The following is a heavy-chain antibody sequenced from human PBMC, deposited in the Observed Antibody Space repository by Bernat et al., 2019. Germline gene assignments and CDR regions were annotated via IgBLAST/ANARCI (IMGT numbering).Heavy chain of an antibody. CDR2: IKGDGSEK. D-gene: IGHD6-13*01. Sequence: EVQLVESGGGLVQPGGSLRLSCAASGFTFSNYWMDWVRQAPGKGLEWVANIKGDGSEKYYVDSVKGRFIISRDNAKNSLYLQMNSLRAEDTAVYFCAGDRQYSSTLNDYWGQGTLVTVSS. J-gene: IGHJ4*02. V-gene: IGHV3-7*04. CDR1: GFTFSNYW. CDR3: AGDRQYSSTLNDY.